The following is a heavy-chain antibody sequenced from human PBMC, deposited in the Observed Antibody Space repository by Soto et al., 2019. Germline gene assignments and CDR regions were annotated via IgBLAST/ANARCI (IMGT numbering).Heavy chain of an antibody. Sequence: QVQLQESGPGLVKPSQTLSLTCTVSGGSISSGGYYWSWIRQHPGKGLEWIGYIYYSGSTYYNPSLKSPVTISVHTSNNQFSLKLSSVTAADTAVSYSARRLQLEARFDYWGQCCLVTVSS. J-gene: IGHJ4*02. V-gene: IGHV4-31*01. D-gene: IGHD1-1*01. CDR3: ARRLQLEARFDY. CDR2: IYYSGST. CDR1: GGSISSGGYY.